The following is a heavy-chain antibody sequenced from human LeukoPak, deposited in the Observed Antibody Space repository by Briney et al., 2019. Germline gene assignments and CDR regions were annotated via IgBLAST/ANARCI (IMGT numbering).Heavy chain of an antibody. CDR1: GFTFSSYG. CDR2: ISHDGSNK. V-gene: IGHV3-30*18. Sequence: PGGSLRLSCAASGFTFSSYGMHWVRQAPGKGLEWVAVISHDGSNKYYADSVKGRFTISRDNSKNTLYLQMNSLRAEDTAVYYCAKDSSGYSGLDYWGQGTLVTASS. CDR3: AKDSSGYSGLDY. D-gene: IGHD3-22*01. J-gene: IGHJ4*02.